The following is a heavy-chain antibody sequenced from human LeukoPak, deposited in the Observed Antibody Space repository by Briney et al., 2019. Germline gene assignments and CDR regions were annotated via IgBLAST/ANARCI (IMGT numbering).Heavy chain of an antibody. CDR2: IYTSGST. V-gene: IGHV4-61*02. D-gene: IGHD3-22*01. Sequence: PSETLSLTCTVSGGSVTSGSYYWSWIRQPAGKGLEWIVRIYTSGSTNYNPSLKSRVTISVDTSKNQFSLKLSSVTAADTAVYYCARNTYYYDSSGYYDNAFDMWGQGTKVTVSS. CDR1: GGSVTSGSYY. J-gene: IGHJ3*02. CDR3: ARNTYYYDSSGYYDNAFDM.